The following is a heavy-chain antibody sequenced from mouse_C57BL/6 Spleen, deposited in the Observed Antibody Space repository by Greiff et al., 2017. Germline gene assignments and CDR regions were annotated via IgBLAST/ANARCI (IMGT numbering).Heavy chain of an antibody. V-gene: IGHV1-81*01. Sequence: VQGVESGAELARPGASVKLSCKASGYTFTSYGISWVKQRTGQGLEWIGEIYPRSGNTYYNEKFKGKATLTADKSSSTAYMELRSLTSEDSAVYFCAREPPLTYYFDYWGQGTTLTVSS. CDR2: IYPRSGNT. J-gene: IGHJ2*01. CDR3: AREPPLTYYFDY. CDR1: GYTFTSYG.